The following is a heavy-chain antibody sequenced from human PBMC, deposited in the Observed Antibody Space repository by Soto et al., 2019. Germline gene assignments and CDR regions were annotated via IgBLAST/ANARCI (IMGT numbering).Heavy chain of an antibody. D-gene: IGHD2-21*01. J-gene: IGHJ4*02. CDR3: VRGRSPLR. CDR2: INHSGST. V-gene: IGHV4-34*01. Sequence: LSLTCAVYGGSFSGYSWSWSRQPPGKGLEWIGEINHSGSTNYNPSLKSRVTISVDTSKNQFSLKLSSVTAADTAVYYCVRGRSPLRWGQGTLVTVSS. CDR1: GGSFSGYS.